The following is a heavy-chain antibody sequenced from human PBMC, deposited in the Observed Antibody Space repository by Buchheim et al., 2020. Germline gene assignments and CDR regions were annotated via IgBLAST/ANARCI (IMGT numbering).Heavy chain of an antibody. J-gene: IGHJ4*02. D-gene: IGHD6-13*01. Sequence: QVQLVQSGAVVKNPGASVKVSCKASGYSLTNYGINWIRQAPGQGLEWMGWISTYNGNTKFAQKVQGRVTMTTDSSTSTVYMELRRLRSDDTAVYYCARENAAAGPDFDYWGQGTL. CDR3: ARENAAAGPDFDY. CDR2: ISTYNGNT. CDR1: GYSLTNYG. V-gene: IGHV1-18*01.